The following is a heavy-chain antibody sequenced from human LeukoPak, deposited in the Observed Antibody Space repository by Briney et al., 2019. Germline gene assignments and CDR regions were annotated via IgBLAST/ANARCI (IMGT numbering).Heavy chain of an antibody. CDR3: ATTFGELLPFGMDV. CDR2: IIPIFGTA. D-gene: IGHD3-10*01. J-gene: IGHJ6*04. Sequence: SVKVSCKASGGTFSSYAISWVRQAPGQGLEWMGGIIPIFGTANYAQKFQGRVTITADKSTSTAYMELSSLRSEDTAVYYCATTFGELLPFGMDVWGKGTTVTVSS. V-gene: IGHV1-69*06. CDR1: GGTFSSYA.